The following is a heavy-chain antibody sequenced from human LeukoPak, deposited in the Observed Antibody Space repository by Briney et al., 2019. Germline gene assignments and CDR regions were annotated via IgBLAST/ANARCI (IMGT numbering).Heavy chain of an antibody. J-gene: IGHJ4*02. D-gene: IGHD3-10*01. CDR2: IISIFGTA. CDR3: ATDVRYYGSGSYYPPADY. CDR1: GGTFSSYA. V-gene: IGHV1-69*13. Sequence: SVKVSCKASGGTFSSYAISWVRQAPGQGLEWMGGIISIFGTANYAQKFQGRVTITADESTSTAYMELSSLRSEDTAVYYCATDVRYYGSGSYYPPADYWGQGTLVTVSS.